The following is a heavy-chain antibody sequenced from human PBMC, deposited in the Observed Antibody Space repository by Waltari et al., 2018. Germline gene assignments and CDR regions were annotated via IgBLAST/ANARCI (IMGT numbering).Heavy chain of an antibody. V-gene: IGHV3-53*01. CDR2: IYSGGST. CDR1: GFTVSSTY. CDR3: ARGNDILTGYRRYYYYGMDV. D-gene: IGHD3-9*01. Sequence: EVQLVESGGGLIQPGGSLRLSCAASGFTVSSTYMSWVRQAPGQGLEWVSVIYSGGSTYYADSVKGRFTISRDNSKNTLYLQMNSLRAEDTAVYYCARGNDILTGYRRYYYYGMDVWGQGTTVTVSS. J-gene: IGHJ6*02.